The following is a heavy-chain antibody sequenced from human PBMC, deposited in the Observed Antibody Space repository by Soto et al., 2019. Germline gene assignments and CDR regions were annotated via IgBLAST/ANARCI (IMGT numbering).Heavy chain of an antibody. D-gene: IGHD5-18*01. CDR2: IIPIFGTA. J-gene: IGHJ4*02. CDR3: ARARGYSYGYGCDY. CDR1: GGTFSSYA. V-gene: IGHV1-69*01. Sequence: QVQLVQSGAEVKKPGSSVKVSCKASGGTFSSYAISWVRQAPGQGLEWMGGIIPIFGTANYAQKFQGRVTITADESTSTAHMELSSLRSEDTAVYYCARARGYSYGYGCDYWGQGTLVTVSS.